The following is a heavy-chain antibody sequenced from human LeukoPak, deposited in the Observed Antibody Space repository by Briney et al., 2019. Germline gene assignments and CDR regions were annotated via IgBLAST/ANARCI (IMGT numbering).Heavy chain of an antibody. V-gene: IGHV3-53*01. CDR2: IYSGGST. CDR1: GFTVSSNY. Sequence: GGSLRLSCAASGFTVSSNYMSWVRQAPGEGLEGGSVIYSGGSTYYADSVKGRFTISRDNSKNTLYLQMNSLRAEDTAVYYCARVTRVYGMDVWGQGTTVTVSS. CDR3: ARVTRVYGMDV. J-gene: IGHJ6*02.